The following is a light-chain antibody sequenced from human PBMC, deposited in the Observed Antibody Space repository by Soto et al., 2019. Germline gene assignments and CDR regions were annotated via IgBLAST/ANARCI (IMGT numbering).Light chain of an antibody. Sequence: EIVLTQSPATLSLSPGERATLSCRASQSVSRYLVWFQQKPGQAPRLLIYNASNRATGIPARFSGSGSGTDLTLTISSLEPEDFAVYYCQQRSNWPLTFGGGTKVEIK. CDR2: NAS. CDR3: QQRSNWPLT. V-gene: IGKV3-11*01. CDR1: QSVSRY. J-gene: IGKJ4*01.